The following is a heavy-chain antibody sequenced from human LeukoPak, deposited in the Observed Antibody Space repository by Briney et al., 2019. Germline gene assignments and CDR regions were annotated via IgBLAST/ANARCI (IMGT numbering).Heavy chain of an antibody. CDR1: GFTFSSYG. CDR2: IRYDGSNK. CDR3: AKEYSSSWYADY. J-gene: IGHJ4*02. D-gene: IGHD6-13*01. Sequence: PGGSLRLSCAASGFTFSSYGMHWVRQAPGKGLEWVAFIRYDGSNKYYADSVKGRFTISRDNSKNTLYLQMNSLRAEDTAVYYCAKEYSSSWYADYWGQGTLVTVSS. V-gene: IGHV3-30*02.